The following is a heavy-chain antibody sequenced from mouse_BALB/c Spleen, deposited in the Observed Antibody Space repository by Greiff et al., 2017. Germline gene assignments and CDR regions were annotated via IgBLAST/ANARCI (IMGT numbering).Heavy chain of an antibody. D-gene: IGHD1-1*01. CDR1: GFTFSSFG. J-gene: IGHJ2*01. V-gene: IGHV5-17*02. CDR3: ARYNYGSSYPFDY. Sequence: EVQLVESGGGLVQPGGSRKLSCAASGFTFSSFGMHWVRQAPEKGLEWVAYISSGSSTIYYADTVKGRFTISRDNPKNTLFLQMTSLRSEDTAMYYCARYNYGSSYPFDYWGQGTTLADSS. CDR2: ISSGSSTI.